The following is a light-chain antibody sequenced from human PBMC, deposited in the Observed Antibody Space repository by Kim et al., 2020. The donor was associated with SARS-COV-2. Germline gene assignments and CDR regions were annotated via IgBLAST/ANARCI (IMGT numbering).Light chain of an antibody. V-gene: IGKV3-20*01. Sequence: LSPGLRATLSCSASHSVSSNSLAWYHQKPGQAPRLLIYGASSRAPGIPDRFSGSASGTDFTLTISSLEPEDSAVYYCPQYGNSSYAFGQGTKLAI. CDR3: PQYGNSSYA. CDR2: GAS. CDR1: HSVSSNS. J-gene: IGKJ2*01.